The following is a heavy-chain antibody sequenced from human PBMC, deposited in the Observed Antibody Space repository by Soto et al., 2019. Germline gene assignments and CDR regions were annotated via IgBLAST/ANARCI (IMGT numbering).Heavy chain of an antibody. J-gene: IGHJ5*02. CDR1: GGTFRSYA. D-gene: IGHD3-3*02. CDR2: IIPIFGTA. V-gene: IGHV1-69*13. Sequence: SSVKVSSKATGGTFRSYAISWVRQAPGQGLEWMGGIIPIFGTANYAQKFQGRVTITADESTSTAYMELSSLRSEDTAVYYCARFNLSNYWFDRWGQGTLVIVSS. CDR3: ARFNLSNYWFDR.